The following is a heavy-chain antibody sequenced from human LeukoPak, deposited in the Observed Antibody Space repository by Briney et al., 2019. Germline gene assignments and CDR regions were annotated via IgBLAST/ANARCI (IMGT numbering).Heavy chain of an antibody. Sequence: ASVKVSCKASGGTFSSYAISWVRQAPGQGLEWMGIINPSGGSTSYAQKFQGRVTMTRDTSTSTVYMELSSLRSEDTAVYYCARASSGWYWGQGTLVTVSS. V-gene: IGHV1-46*01. CDR3: ARASSGWY. J-gene: IGHJ4*02. D-gene: IGHD6-19*01. CDR2: INPSGGST. CDR1: GGTFSSYA.